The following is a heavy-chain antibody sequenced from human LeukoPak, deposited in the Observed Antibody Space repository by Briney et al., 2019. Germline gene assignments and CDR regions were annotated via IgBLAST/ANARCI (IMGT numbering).Heavy chain of an antibody. J-gene: IGHJ5*02. V-gene: IGHV4-61*01. CDR1: GGSVSSGSYY. CDR3: ARGQTYSSSSGRYWFDP. Sequence: PSETLSLTCTVSGGSVSSGSYYWSWIRQPPGKGLEWIGYIYYSGSTNYNPSLKSRVTISVDTSKNQFSLKLSSVTAADTAVYYCARGQTYSSSSGRYWFDPWGQGTLVTVSS. D-gene: IGHD6-13*01. CDR2: IYYSGST.